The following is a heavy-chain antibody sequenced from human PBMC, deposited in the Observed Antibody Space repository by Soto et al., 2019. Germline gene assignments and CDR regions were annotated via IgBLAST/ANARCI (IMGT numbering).Heavy chain of an antibody. CDR2: ISGSGGST. J-gene: IGHJ4*02. D-gene: IGHD1-26*01. CDR3: ANDTPKPYRDQTYNFDY. Sequence: GGSLRLSCAASGFTFSSYAMSWVRQAPGKGLEWVSAISGSGGSTYYADSVKGRFTISRDNSKNTLYLQMNSLRAEDTAVYYCANDTPKPYRDQTYNFDYWGQGTLVTVSS. V-gene: IGHV3-23*01. CDR1: GFTFSSYA.